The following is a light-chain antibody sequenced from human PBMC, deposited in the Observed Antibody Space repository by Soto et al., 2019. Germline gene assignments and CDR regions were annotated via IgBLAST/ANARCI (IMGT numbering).Light chain of an antibody. J-gene: IGKJ4*01. Sequence: DILMTRSPTSLSASVVESVTIAFLCSQTLRSWVAWYQQKPGKAPKLLIYKATSLETGVPARFSGSGSETEFTLTIRGLQPDDFASYYGQQYNTYFSLSFGGGTKGDI. CDR2: KAT. V-gene: IGKV1-5*03. CDR3: QQYNTYFSLS. CDR1: QTLRSW.